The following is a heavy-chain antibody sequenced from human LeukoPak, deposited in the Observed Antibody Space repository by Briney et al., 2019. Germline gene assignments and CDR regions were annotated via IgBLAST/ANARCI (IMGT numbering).Heavy chain of an antibody. CDR2: ISYDGSNK. CDR1: GFTFSRYD. Sequence: PGRSLRLSCAASGFTFSRYDMHWVRQVPGKGLEWMAIISYDGSNKYSADSVKGRFTISRDNSKNTLYLQMNSLRAEDTAVYYCAKAHGVGARGWFDPWGQGTLVTVSS. J-gene: IGHJ5*02. V-gene: IGHV3-30*18. CDR3: AKAHGVGARGWFDP. D-gene: IGHD1-26*01.